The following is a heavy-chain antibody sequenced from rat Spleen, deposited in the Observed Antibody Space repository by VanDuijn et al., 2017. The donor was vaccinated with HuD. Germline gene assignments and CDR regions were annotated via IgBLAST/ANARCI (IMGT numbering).Heavy chain of an antibody. CDR1: GFTFSDYN. J-gene: IGHJ2*01. CDR2: ISYDGSST. CDR3: ARRNGLDY. Sequence: EVQLVESGGGLVQPGRSLKLSCAASGFTFSDYNMAWVRQAPKKGLEWVATISYDGSSTYYRDSVKGRFTISRDNAKSTLYLQMDSLRSEDTATYYCARRNGLDYWGQGVMVTVSS. V-gene: IGHV5-7*01.